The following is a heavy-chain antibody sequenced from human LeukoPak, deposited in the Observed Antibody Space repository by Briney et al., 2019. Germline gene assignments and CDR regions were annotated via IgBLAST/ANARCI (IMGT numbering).Heavy chain of an antibody. CDR3: ALPSPFHRDGYISYFDY. J-gene: IGHJ4*02. Sequence: SVKVSCKASGGIFSSYAISWVRQAPGQGLEWMGGIIPIFGTANYAQKFQGRVTITADESTSTAYMELSSLRSEDTAVYYCALPSPFHRDGYISYFDYWGQGTLVTVSS. CDR1: GGIFSSYA. D-gene: IGHD5-24*01. CDR2: IIPIFGTA. V-gene: IGHV1-69*13.